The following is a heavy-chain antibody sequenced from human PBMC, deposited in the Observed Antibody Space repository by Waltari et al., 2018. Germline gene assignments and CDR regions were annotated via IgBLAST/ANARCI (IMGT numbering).Heavy chain of an antibody. CDR2: IYYSGST. CDR3: ASLGQQLARDY. V-gene: IGHV4-39*07. Sequence: QLQLQESGPGLVKHSETLSLTCTVPGGSISSSSYYWGWIRQPPGKGLEWIGSIYYSGSTYYNPSLKSRVTISVDTSKNQFSLKLSSVTAADTAVYYCASLGQQLARDYWGQGTLVTVSS. J-gene: IGHJ4*02. D-gene: IGHD6-13*01. CDR1: GGSISSSSYY.